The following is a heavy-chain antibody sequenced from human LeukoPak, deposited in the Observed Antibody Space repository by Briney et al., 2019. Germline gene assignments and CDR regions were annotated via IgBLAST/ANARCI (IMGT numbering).Heavy chain of an antibody. V-gene: IGHV3-21*04. D-gene: IGHD3-9*01. CDR3: AKADGLYRYDISTAYYNRAFDY. J-gene: IGHJ4*02. CDR2: ISSGGNYI. Sequence: GGSLRLSCAASGFTFRTYSINWVRQAPGKGLEWISSISSGGNYIDYADSVKGRITISRDNPKNSVFLQMNSLRAEDTAVYYCAKADGLYRYDISTAYYNRAFDYWGQGTLVTVSS. CDR1: GFTFRTYS.